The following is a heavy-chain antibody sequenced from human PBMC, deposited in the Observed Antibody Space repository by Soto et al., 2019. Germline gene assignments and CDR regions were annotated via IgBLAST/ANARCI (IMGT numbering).Heavy chain of an antibody. CDR2: IIPIFGTA. CDR3: ASGLKGFIAVAGQVYYGMDV. J-gene: IGHJ6*02. CDR1: GGTFSSYA. Sequence: QVQLVQSGAEVKKPGSSVKVSCKASGGTFSSYAISWVRQAPGQGLEWMGGIIPIFGTANYAQKFQGRVTITADESTSTDYMELSSLRSEDTAVYYCASGLKGFIAVAGQVYYGMDVWGQGTTVTVSS. V-gene: IGHV1-69*01. D-gene: IGHD6-19*01.